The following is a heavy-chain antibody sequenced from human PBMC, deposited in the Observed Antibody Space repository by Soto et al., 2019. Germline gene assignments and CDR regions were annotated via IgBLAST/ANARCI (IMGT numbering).Heavy chain of an antibody. Sequence: EVQVVESGGGSVQPGESLRLSCAASGFPFSSFEMNWVRQAPGKGLEWLSYINGGGGTYYADSVKGRFTISRDNAENSLYLQMSSLRAEDTAVYFCVGGGLSYLDYWGQGALVTVSS. J-gene: IGHJ4*02. D-gene: IGHD3-16*01. V-gene: IGHV3-48*03. CDR2: INGGGGT. CDR3: VGGGLSYLDY. CDR1: GFPFSSFE.